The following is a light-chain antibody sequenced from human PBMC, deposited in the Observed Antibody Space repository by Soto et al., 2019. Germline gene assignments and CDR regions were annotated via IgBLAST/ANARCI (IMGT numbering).Light chain of an antibody. Sequence: EILLTQSPATLSLSPGERAPLSFRASQSVSSNLAWHQQKPGQAPRLLIYDASNRATGIPARFSGSGSGTDFTLTISSLEPEDFAVYYCQQRSNWPPFTFGQGTRLEIK. CDR1: QSVSSN. V-gene: IGKV3-11*01. CDR2: DAS. J-gene: IGKJ5*01. CDR3: QQRSNWPPFT.